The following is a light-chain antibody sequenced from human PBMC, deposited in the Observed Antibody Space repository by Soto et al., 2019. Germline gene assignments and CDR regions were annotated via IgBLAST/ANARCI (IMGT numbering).Light chain of an antibody. Sequence: EIVVTQSPATLSVSPGERASLSCRASQSLSSNLAWYQQKPGQAPRLLIYGTSTRATGIPARFSGSGSGTEFTLTISSLQSEDFAVYYCQQYNSWRTFGQGTRLEIK. CDR1: QSLSSN. CDR2: GTS. V-gene: IGKV3-15*01. CDR3: QQYNSWRT. J-gene: IGKJ5*01.